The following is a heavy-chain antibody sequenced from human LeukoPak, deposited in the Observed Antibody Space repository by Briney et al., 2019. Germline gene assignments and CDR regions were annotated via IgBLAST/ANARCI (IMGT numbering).Heavy chain of an antibody. D-gene: IGHD4-17*01. Sequence: SETLSLTCTVSGGSIGSYYWSWIRQPPGKGLEWIGYIYYSGSTNYNPSLRSRVTISVDTSKNQFSLKLSSVTAADTAVYYCARDQTTVTGEFAFDIWGQGTMVTVSS. V-gene: IGHV4-59*01. CDR2: IYYSGST. CDR1: GGSIGSYY. CDR3: ARDQTTVTGEFAFDI. J-gene: IGHJ3*02.